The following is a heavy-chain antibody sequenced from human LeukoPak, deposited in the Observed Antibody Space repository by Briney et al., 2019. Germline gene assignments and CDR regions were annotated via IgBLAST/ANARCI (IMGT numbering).Heavy chain of an antibody. V-gene: IGHV3-43*02. CDR3: VRDTGSGWDFDY. Sequence: PGGSLRLSCAASGFTFNAYAIHWVRQAPGKGLEWVSLVKGDGVTTDYANSVKGRFTVSRDISKNSLYLQMSNLRTEDTALYYCVRDTGSGWDFDYWGQGTLVTVSS. CDR2: VKGDGVTT. J-gene: IGHJ4*02. D-gene: IGHD6-19*01. CDR1: GFTFNAYA.